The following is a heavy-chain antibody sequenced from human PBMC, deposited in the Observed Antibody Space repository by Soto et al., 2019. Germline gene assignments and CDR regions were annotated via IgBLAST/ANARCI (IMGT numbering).Heavy chain of an antibody. Sequence: SETLSLTCTVSGGSISSYYWSWIRQPPGKGLEWIGYIYYSGSTNYSPSLKSRVTISVDASKNQFSLKLSSVTAADTAVYYCARAKGGSSGGYYYYGMDVWGQGTTVTVSS. CDR3: ARAKGGSSGGYYYYGMDV. V-gene: IGHV4-59*01. CDR1: GGSISSYY. CDR2: IYYSGST. J-gene: IGHJ6*02. D-gene: IGHD6-6*01.